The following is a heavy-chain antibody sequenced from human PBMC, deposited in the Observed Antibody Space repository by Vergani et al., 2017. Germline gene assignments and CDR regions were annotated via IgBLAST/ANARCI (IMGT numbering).Heavy chain of an antibody. D-gene: IGHD1-20*01. Sequence: VQLVESGGGVVQPGRSLRLSCAASGFTFSSYGMHWVRQAPGKGLEWVAVIWYDGSNKYYADSVKGRFTISRVNSKNTLYLQMNSLRAEDTAVYYCASARGITGTMGGNYWGQGTLVTVSS. V-gene: IGHV3-33*01. CDR2: IWYDGSNK. CDR1: GFTFSSYG. J-gene: IGHJ4*02. CDR3: ASARGITGTMGGNY.